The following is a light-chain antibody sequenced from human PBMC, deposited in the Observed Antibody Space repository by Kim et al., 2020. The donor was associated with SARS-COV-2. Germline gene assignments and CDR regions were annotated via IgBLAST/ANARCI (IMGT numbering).Light chain of an antibody. Sequence: QSITISCTGTSSDIGGYHFVSWYQQHPGQAPKLMIHNVNKRPSGVSKHFSGSKSGNTASLTVSGLQAEDEADYYCSSYTASSTLAFGGGTQLPVL. V-gene: IGLV2-14*03. J-gene: IGLJ2*01. CDR2: NVN. CDR3: SSYTASSTLA. CDR1: SSDIGGYHF.